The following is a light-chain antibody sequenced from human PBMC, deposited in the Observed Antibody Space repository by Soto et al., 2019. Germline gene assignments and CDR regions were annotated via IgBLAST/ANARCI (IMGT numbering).Light chain of an antibody. CDR1: SSDVGSYTL. Sequence: QSVLTQPASVSGSPGQSITISCTGTSSDVGSYTLVSWYQQHPGKGPKLMIYEGTKRPSGLSNRFSGSKSGNTASLTISGLQAEDEADYYCCSYAGYSTFVFGTGTKLTVL. V-gene: IGLV2-23*01. CDR2: EGT. CDR3: CSYAGYSTFV. J-gene: IGLJ1*01.